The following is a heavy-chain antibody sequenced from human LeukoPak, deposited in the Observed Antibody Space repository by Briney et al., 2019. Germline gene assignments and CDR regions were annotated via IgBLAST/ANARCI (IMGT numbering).Heavy chain of an antibody. CDR3: AVSIMITFGGAEPTDAFDI. CDR2: FFHSGIT. D-gene: IGHD3-16*01. Sequence: KSSETLSLTCTVSGYSISSGYYWGWIRQPPGKGLEWIGSFFHSGITYYNSSLKSRVTIPVDTSKNQFSLRLSSVTAADTAVYYCAVSIMITFGGAEPTDAFDIWGQGTMVTVFS. CDR1: GYSISSGYY. J-gene: IGHJ3*02. V-gene: IGHV4-38-2*02.